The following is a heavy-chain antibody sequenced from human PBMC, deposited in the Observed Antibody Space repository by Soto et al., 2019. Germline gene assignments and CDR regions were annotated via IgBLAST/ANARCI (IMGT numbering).Heavy chain of an antibody. D-gene: IGHD6-6*01. V-gene: IGHV4-31*03. CDR2: IYYSGST. CDR3: ARGPKRWYSSSSGLCDY. CDR1: GGSISSGGYY. J-gene: IGHJ4*02. Sequence: PSETLSLTCTVSGGSISSGGYYWSWIRQHPGKGLEWIGYIYYSGSTYYNPSLKSRVTISVDTSKNQFSLKLSSVTAADTAVYYCARGPKRWYSSSSGLCDYWGQGTLVTVSS.